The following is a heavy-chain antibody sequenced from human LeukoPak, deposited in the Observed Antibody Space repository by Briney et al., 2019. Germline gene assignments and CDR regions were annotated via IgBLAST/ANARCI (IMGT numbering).Heavy chain of an antibody. Sequence: GGSLRLSCAASGFTFSSYGMTWVRQAPGKGLEWVSYISSSSSTIYYADSVKGRFTISRDNSKNTLYLQMNSLRAEDTAVYYCARAVGGSYPSYYYYYMDVWGKGTTVTVSS. D-gene: IGHD1-26*01. CDR3: ARAVGGSYPSYYYYYMDV. CDR2: ISSSSSTI. V-gene: IGHV3-48*01. CDR1: GFTFSSYG. J-gene: IGHJ6*03.